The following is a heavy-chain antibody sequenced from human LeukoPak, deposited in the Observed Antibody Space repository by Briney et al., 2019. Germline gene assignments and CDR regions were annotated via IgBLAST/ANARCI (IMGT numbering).Heavy chain of an antibody. V-gene: IGHV3-23*01. CDR3: AKRDF. CDR2: ISGSGGTT. Sequence: GGSLRLSCAASGFTFSSYAMNWVRQAPGKGLEWVSSISGSGGTTYYAGSVKGRFTISRDNSKNTLFLQMNSLRADDTAIYYCAKRDFWGQGTLVTVSS. CDR1: GFTFSSYA. J-gene: IGHJ4*02.